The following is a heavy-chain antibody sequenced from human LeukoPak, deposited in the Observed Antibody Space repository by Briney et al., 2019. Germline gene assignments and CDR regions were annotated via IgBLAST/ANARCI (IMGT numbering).Heavy chain of an antibody. V-gene: IGHV3-23*01. CDR3: AKRDF. CDR2: ISGSGGTT. Sequence: GGSLRLSCAASGFTFSSYAMNWVRQAPGKGLEWVSSISGSGGTTYYAGSVKGRFTISRDNSKNTLFLQMNSLRADDTAIYYCAKRDFWGQGTLVTVSS. CDR1: GFTFSSYA. J-gene: IGHJ4*02.